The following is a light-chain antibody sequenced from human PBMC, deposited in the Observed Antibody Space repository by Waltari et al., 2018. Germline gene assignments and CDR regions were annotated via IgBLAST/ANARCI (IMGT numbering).Light chain of an antibody. CDR3: NSRDSSGNHQV. CDR2: GKN. J-gene: IGLJ6*01. V-gene: IGLV3-19*01. CDR1: SLRSYY. Sequence: SSELTQDPAVSVALGQTVRITCQGDSLRSYYASWYQQKPGQAPVLVIDGKNNRPPGIPDRFPGSSSGNTASLTITGAQAEDEADYYCNSRDSSGNHQVFGSGTKVTVL.